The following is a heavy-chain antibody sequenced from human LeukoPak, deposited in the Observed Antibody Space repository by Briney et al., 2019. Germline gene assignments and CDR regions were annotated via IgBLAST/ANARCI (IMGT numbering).Heavy chain of an antibody. Sequence: GESLKISCKGSGYSFTSYWISWVPQMPGKGRKWMGRIDPSDSYTNYSTSFQGHVTISADKSISTAYLQWSSLKASDTAMYYCARQGSYYFIDYWGQGTLVTVSS. D-gene: IGHD1-26*01. CDR1: GYSFTSYW. CDR3: ARQGSYYFIDY. J-gene: IGHJ4*02. CDR2: IDPSDSYT. V-gene: IGHV5-10-1*01.